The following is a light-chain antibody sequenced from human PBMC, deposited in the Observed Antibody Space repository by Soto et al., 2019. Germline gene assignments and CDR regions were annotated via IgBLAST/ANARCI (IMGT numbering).Light chain of an antibody. CDR3: QQYGRSPLT. CDR2: GAS. V-gene: IGKV3-20*01. CDR1: QSASSSY. J-gene: IGKJ4*01. Sequence: EIVLTQSPGTLSLSPGERATLSCRASQSASSSYLAWYQQKPGQAPRLLIYGASSRATGIPDRFSGSVSGTDFTLTVSRLEPEDFAVYYCQQYGRSPLTFGGGTKVDIK.